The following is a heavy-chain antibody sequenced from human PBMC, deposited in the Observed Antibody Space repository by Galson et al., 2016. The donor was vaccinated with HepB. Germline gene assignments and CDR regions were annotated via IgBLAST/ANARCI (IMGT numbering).Heavy chain of an antibody. CDR2: IYWDDDV. CDR1: GFSLSTAGMG. CDR3: AHHREWFDL. Sequence: PALVKPTQTLTLTCTFSGFSLSTAGMGVGWIRQPPGKALEWLALIYWDDDVRYSPSLKNRLTNTKGTSDNQVVLTMTKMNPVDTATYYCAHHREWFDLWGQGNLVIVSS. J-gene: IGHJ5*02. V-gene: IGHV2-5*08. D-gene: IGHD1-14*01.